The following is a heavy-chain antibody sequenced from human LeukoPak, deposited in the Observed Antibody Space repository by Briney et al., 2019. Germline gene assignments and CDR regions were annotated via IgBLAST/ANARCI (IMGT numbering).Heavy chain of an antibody. CDR3: VRHCYASGSDPLCYFDY. CDR1: GGSISGYY. D-gene: IGHD3-10*01. V-gene: IGHV4-34*01. Sequence: SETLSLTCTVSGGSISGYYWSWIRQPPGKGLEWIGEINHSGSTNYNPSLKSRVTISIDTSKNQFSLKVSSVTAADTAVYYCVRHCYASGSDPLCYFDYWGQGTLVTVSS. CDR2: INHSGST. J-gene: IGHJ4*02.